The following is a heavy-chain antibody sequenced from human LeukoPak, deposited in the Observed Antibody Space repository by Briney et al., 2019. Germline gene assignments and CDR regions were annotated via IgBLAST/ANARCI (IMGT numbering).Heavy chain of an antibody. Sequence: GGSLRLSCAASGFTLSTDSMNWVRQAPGKGLEWISYISYDSAIKYYADSVRGRFTISRDNSKNTLSLQMKSLRGDDTAVYYCATGGSMAHEGIHSWGQGTLVIVSS. CDR2: ISYDSAIK. V-gene: IGHV3-48*01. CDR1: GFTLSTDS. D-gene: IGHD2/OR15-2a*01. J-gene: IGHJ4*02. CDR3: ATGGSMAHEGIHS.